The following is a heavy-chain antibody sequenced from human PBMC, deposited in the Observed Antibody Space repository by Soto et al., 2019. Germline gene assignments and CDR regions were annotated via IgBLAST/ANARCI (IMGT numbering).Heavy chain of an antibody. V-gene: IGHV3-33*01. CDR3: ARDQRARWLQPAYYYGMDV. CDR2: IWYDGSNK. Sequence: QVQLVESGGGVVQPGRSLRLSCAASGFTFSSYGMHWVRQAPGKGLEWVAVIWYDGSNKYYADSVKGRFTISRDNSKNTLYLQMNSLRAEDTAVYYCARDQRARWLQPAYYYGMDVWGQGTTVTVSS. D-gene: IGHD5-12*01. CDR1: GFTFSSYG. J-gene: IGHJ6*02.